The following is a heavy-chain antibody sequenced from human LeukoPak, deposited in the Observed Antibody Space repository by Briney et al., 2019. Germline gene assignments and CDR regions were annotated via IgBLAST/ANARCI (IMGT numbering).Heavy chain of an antibody. D-gene: IGHD4-17*01. Sequence: SGGSLRLSCAASGFTVSSNYMSWVRQAPGKGLEYVSAISSNGGSTYYANSVKGRFTISRDNSKNTLYLQMGSLRAEDMAVYYCASGLRLDYWGQGTLVTVSS. V-gene: IGHV3-64*01. J-gene: IGHJ4*02. CDR1: GFTVSSNY. CDR3: ASGLRLDY. CDR2: ISSNGGST.